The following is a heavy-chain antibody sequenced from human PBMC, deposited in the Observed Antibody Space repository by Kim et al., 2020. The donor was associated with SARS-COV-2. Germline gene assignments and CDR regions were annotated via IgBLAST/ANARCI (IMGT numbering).Heavy chain of an antibody. V-gene: IGHV4-30-4*01. CDR2: IYYSGST. CDR3: ASIAVAGAPDHYYYYAMGV. J-gene: IGHJ6*02. CDR1: GGSISSGDYC. D-gene: IGHD6-19*01. Sequence: SETLSLTCTVSGGSISSGDYCWSWIRQPPGKGLEWIGYIYYSGSTYYNPSLKSRVTISVDTSKNQFSLKLSSVTAADTAVYYCASIAVAGAPDHYYYYAMGVWGQGTTVTVSS.